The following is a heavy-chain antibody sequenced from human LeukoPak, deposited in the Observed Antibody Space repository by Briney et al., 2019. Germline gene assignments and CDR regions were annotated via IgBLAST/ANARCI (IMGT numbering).Heavy chain of an antibody. CDR2: INPNSGGT. D-gene: IGHD4-11*01. CDR3: ATNNNSYFDY. Sequence: ASVTVSCLASGYSFTGYSMHWVRQAPGQGLEWMGWINPNSGGTKFAQQLKGRVTMTRDTSISTAYMEVSRLRSDDTAVYYCATNNNSYFDYWGQGTLVTVSS. CDR1: GYSFTGYS. J-gene: IGHJ4*02. V-gene: IGHV1-2*02.